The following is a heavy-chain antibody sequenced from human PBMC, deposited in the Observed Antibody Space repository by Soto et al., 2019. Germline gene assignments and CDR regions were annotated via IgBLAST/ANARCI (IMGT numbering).Heavy chain of an antibody. D-gene: IGHD5-18*01. CDR3: ARGGGYSYGPRTWFDP. J-gene: IGHJ5*02. Sequence: PSETLSLTCAVSGGSISNGHWWSWVRQPPGRGLEWIGEIYDSGSTDYNPSLKSRVTISVDKSKNQLSLKLTSVTAADTALYYCARGGGYSYGPRTWFDPWGQGTLVTVSS. CDR1: GGSISNGHW. V-gene: IGHV4-4*02. CDR2: IYDSGST.